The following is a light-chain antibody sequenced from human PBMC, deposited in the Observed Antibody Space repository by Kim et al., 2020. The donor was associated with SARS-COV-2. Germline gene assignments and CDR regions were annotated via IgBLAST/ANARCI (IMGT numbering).Light chain of an antibody. J-gene: IGLJ2*01. V-gene: IGLV2-23*02. CDR1: STDVWSYNL. CDR2: EVS. CDR3: CSYAGSTTVI. Sequence: QAITISCTGTSTDVWSYNLVSWYQHHPGKAPKLMFYEVSKRPSGVSNRFSGSKSGNTASLTISGLQAEDEADYYCCSYAGSTTVIFGGGTQLTVL.